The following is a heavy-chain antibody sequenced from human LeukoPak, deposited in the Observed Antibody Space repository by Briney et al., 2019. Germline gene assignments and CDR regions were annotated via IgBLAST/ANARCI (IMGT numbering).Heavy chain of an antibody. CDR1: GYTFTSYG. Sequence: GASVKVSCKASGYTFTSYGISWVRQAPGQGVEWMGWISAYNGNTNYAQKLQGRVTMTTDTSTSTAYMELRSLRSDDTAVYYCARFDGSGSYYKYRSYFDYWGQGTLVTVSS. D-gene: IGHD3-10*01. V-gene: IGHV1-18*04. CDR2: ISAYNGNT. CDR3: ARFDGSGSYYKYRSYFDY. J-gene: IGHJ4*02.